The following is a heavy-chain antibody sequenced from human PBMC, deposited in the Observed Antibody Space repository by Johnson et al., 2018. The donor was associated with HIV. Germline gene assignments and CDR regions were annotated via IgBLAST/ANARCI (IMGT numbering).Heavy chain of an antibody. D-gene: IGHD4-23*01. CDR3: ARPTTVEKGEDAFDI. Sequence: VQLVESGGGLVQPGGSLRLSCAASGFTFSSYWMSWVRQAPGKGLERVANIKQDGSEKYYVDSVKGRFTISRDNAKNSLYLQMNSLRAEDTAVYYCARPTTVEKGEDAFDIWGQGTMVTVSS. CDR2: IKQDGSEK. CDR1: GFTFSSYW. V-gene: IGHV3-7*05. J-gene: IGHJ3*02.